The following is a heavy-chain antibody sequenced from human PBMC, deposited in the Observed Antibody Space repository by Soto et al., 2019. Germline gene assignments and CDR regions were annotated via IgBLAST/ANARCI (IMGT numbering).Heavy chain of an antibody. J-gene: IGHJ3*02. CDR1: GYTFSSYA. V-gene: IGHV1-3*01. CDR3: AREHDFWSHYAYDM. CDR2: INVASGNK. D-gene: IGHD3-3*01. Sequence: ASVKVSCKTSGYTFSSYAIHWVRQAPGQGLEWMGWINVASGNKRYSQKFQDRVTITRDTSASSAYMELSSLRSEDTAVYYCAREHDFWSHYAYDMWGQGTMVTVSS.